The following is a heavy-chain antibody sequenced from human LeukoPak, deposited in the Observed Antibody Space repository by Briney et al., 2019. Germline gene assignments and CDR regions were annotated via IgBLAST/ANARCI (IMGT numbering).Heavy chain of an antibody. V-gene: IGHV4-39*07. D-gene: IGHD6-13*01. CDR1: GGSISSSSYY. J-gene: IGHJ3*02. Sequence: PSETLSLTCTVSGGSISSSSYYWGWIRQPPGKGLEWIGSIYYSGSTYYNPSLKSRVTISVDTSKNQFSLKLSSVTAADTAVYYCARTPYSSPPDIWGQGTMVTVSS. CDR2: IYYSGST. CDR3: ARTPYSSPPDI.